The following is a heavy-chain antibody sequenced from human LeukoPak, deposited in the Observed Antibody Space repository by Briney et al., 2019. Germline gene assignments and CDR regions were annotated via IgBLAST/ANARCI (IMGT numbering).Heavy chain of an antibody. D-gene: IGHD3-22*01. CDR3: ARDRAPSMIVVVVTTAFDL. Sequence: QPGGSLRLSCAASGFSFDDYAMSWVRQAPGKGLEWVSGINWNGGSTGYADSVKGRFTISRDNAKNFLYLQMNSLRAEDTALYYCARDRAPSMIVVVVTTAFDLWGRGTLVTVSS. CDR1: GFSFDDYA. J-gene: IGHJ2*01. CDR2: INWNGGST. V-gene: IGHV3-20*04.